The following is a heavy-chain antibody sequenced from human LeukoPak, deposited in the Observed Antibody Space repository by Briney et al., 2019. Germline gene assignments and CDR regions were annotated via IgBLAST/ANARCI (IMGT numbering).Heavy chain of an antibody. J-gene: IGHJ6*02. CDR3: ARPSRSSWFYYYGMDV. D-gene: IGHD6-13*01. CDR1: GYTFTIFH. Sequence: ASVTVSYKASGYTFTIFHMHWVGQAPGQGREWMGVINADGDKTTYAEKFRGILTLTTDTSTTSVFMELSSLGSEDTAVYFCARPSRSSWFYYYGMDVWGPGTTVIVSS. CDR2: INADGDKT. V-gene: IGHV1-46*01.